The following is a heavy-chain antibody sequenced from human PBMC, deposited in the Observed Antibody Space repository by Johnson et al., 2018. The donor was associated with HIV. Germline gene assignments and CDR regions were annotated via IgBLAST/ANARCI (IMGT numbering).Heavy chain of an antibody. D-gene: IGHD6-13*01. J-gene: IGHJ3*02. CDR1: GFTFSSYA. Sequence: QVQLVESGGGVVQPGRSLRLSCAASGFTFSSYAMHWVRQAPGKGLEWVAVISYDGSNKYYADSVKGRFTISRDNSKNTLYLQMNSLRAEDTAVYYCAREGGSIAAAGKDAFDIWGQGTMVTVSS. CDR3: AREGGSIAAAGKDAFDI. V-gene: IGHV3-30*04. CDR2: ISYDGSNK.